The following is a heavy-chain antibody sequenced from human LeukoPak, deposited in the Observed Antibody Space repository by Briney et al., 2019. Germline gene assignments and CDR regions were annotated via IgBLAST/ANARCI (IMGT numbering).Heavy chain of an antibody. V-gene: IGHV4-59*01. CDR3: ARSYCSSTSCRFDY. Sequence: SEALSLTCTVSGGSIGSYYWSWIRQPPGKGLEWIGYIYYSGSTNYNPSLKSRVTISVDTSKNQFSLKLSSVTAADTAVYYCARSYCSSTSCRFDYWGQGTLVTVSS. CDR1: GGSIGSYY. J-gene: IGHJ4*02. D-gene: IGHD2-2*01. CDR2: IYYSGST.